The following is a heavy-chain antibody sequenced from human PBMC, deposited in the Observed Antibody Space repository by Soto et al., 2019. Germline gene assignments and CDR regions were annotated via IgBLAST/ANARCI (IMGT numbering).Heavy chain of an antibody. CDR3: VRSCDNDNLLDY. CDR1: GFTFSDHY. V-gene: IGHV3-11*06. D-gene: IGHD1-1*01. J-gene: IGHJ4*02. CDR2: SSDSGSFT. Sequence: VGSLGLSCADSGFTFSDHYMSWIRQAPGKGLEWIGYSSDSGSFTRYADSVKGRFSISRDNAKNSLYLQINSLRGDDTAIYYCVRSCDNDNLLDYWGQGTPVTVSS.